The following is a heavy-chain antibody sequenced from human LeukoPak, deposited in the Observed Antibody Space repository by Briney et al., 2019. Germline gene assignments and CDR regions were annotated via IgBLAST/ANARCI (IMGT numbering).Heavy chain of an antibody. CDR3: TRDALFGSGRTHLDF. Sequence: GGSLRLSCAASEFTFNRYWMSWVRQAPGKGLKWVANIKHDGSEAHYVDSVKGRFTISRDNAKNSLSLQMNSLNVDDTGVYFCTRDALFGSGRTHLDFWSQGTLVSVSS. J-gene: IGHJ4*02. D-gene: IGHD3-10*01. V-gene: IGHV3-7*04. CDR2: IKHDGSEA. CDR1: EFTFNRYW.